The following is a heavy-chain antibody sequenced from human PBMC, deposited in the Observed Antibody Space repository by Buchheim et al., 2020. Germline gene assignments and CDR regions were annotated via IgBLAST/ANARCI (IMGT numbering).Heavy chain of an antibody. D-gene: IGHD6-6*01. CDR3: ASSRVDHYSSSSEYYYCYGMDV. CDR1: GGSISSGGYY. J-gene: IGHJ6*02. Sequence: QVQLQESGPGLVKPSQTLSLTCTVSGGSISSGGYYWSWIRQHPGKGLEWIGYIYYSGSTYYNPSLKSRVTISVDTSKNQFSLKLSSVTAADTAVYYCASSRVDHYSSSSEYYYCYGMDVWGQGTT. V-gene: IGHV4-31*03. CDR2: IYYSGST.